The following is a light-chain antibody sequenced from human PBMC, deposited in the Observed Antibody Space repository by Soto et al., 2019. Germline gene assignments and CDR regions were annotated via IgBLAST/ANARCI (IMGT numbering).Light chain of an antibody. V-gene: IGKV3-11*01. CDR3: QQRSNWPWT. J-gene: IGKJ1*01. CDR1: QSVSSS. CDR2: DAS. Sequence: EIVLTQSPATLSLSPGERATLSCRASQSVSSSLAWYQQKPGQAPRLLIYDASNRATGIPARFSGSGSGTDFTLTISSLEPEDFVVYYCQQRSNWPWTFGQGTKVEIK.